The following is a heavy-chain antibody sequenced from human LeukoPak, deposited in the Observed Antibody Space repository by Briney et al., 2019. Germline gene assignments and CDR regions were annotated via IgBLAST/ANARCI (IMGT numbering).Heavy chain of an antibody. D-gene: IGHD3-22*01. CDR3: AKESPYDSGDRYFQH. V-gene: IGHV3-74*01. J-gene: IGHJ1*01. CDR1: GFTFNSYW. Sequence: TGGSLRLSCAASGFTFNSYWIHWVRQAPGKGLMWVSHINTDGSSTNYADPVKGRFTISRDNAKNTLYLQMNSLRAEDTAVYYCAKESPYDSGDRYFQHWGQGTLVTVSS. CDR2: INTDGSST.